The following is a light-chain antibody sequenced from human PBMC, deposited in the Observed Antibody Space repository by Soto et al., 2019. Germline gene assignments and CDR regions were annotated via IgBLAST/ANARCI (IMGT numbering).Light chain of an antibody. V-gene: IGLV2-11*01. CDR3: CSYAGSYVV. Sequence: SELPQAGKVSRSPGQSVTITSTGTISDVGGYNYVSWYQQHPGKAPKLMIYDVSKRPSGVPDRFSGSKSGNTASLTISGLQAEDEADYYCCSYAGSYVVFGGGTKVTVL. CDR2: DVS. J-gene: IGLJ2*01. CDR1: ISDVGGYNY.